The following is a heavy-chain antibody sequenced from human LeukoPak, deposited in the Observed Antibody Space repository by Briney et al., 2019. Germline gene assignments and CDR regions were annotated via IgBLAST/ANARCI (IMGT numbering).Heavy chain of an antibody. V-gene: IGHV4-39*01. CDR1: GGSISSSSYY. CDR3: AREPRYCSGGSCYFFDY. D-gene: IGHD2-15*01. J-gene: IGHJ4*01. Sequence: SETLSLTCTVSGGSISSSSYYWGWIRQPPGKGLEWIGTVYYSGDTYYNPSLKSRVTISLDTSKNQFSLKLRSVTAADTAVYYCAREPRYCSGGSCYFFDYWGQHTLPTVSS. CDR2: VYYSGDT.